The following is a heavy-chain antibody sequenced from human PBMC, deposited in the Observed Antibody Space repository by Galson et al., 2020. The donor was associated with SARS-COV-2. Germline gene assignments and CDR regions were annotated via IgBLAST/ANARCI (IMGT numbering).Heavy chain of an antibody. CDR1: GFTFSSYG. Sequence: GESLKISCAASGFTFSSYGMHWVRQAPGKGLEWVAVIWYDGSNKYYADSVKGRFTISRDNSKNTLYLQMNSLRAEDTAVYYCAKDLCSSTSCYSWGDDAFDIWGQGTMVTVSS. J-gene: IGHJ3*02. CDR2: IWYDGSNK. V-gene: IGHV3-33*06. CDR3: AKDLCSSTSCYSWGDDAFDI. D-gene: IGHD2-2*01.